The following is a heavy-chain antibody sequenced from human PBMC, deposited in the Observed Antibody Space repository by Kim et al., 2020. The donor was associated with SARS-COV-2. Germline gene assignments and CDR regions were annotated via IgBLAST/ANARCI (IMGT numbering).Heavy chain of an antibody. CDR1: GFTFSSYG. D-gene: IGHD4-17*01. Sequence: GGSLRLSCAASGFTFSSYGMHWVRQAPGKGLEWVAVIWYDGSNKYYADSVKGRFTISRDNSKNTLYLQMNSLRAEDTAVYYCARTPTVTTVYFDYWGQGTLVTVSS. CDR2: IWYDGSNK. J-gene: IGHJ4*02. V-gene: IGHV3-33*01. CDR3: ARTPTVTTVYFDY.